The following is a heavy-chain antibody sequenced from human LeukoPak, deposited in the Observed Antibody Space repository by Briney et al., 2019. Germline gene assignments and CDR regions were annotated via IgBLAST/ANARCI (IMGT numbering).Heavy chain of an antibody. D-gene: IGHD3-10*01. Sequence: ASVKVSCKVSGYTLTELSMHWVRQAPGKGLEWMGGFDPEDGETIYAQKFQGRVTMTEDTSTDTAYMELSSLRSEDTAVYYCATDSYGSGSYCFDPWGQGTLVTVSS. J-gene: IGHJ5*02. V-gene: IGHV1-24*01. CDR3: ATDSYGSGSYCFDP. CDR1: GYTLTELS. CDR2: FDPEDGET.